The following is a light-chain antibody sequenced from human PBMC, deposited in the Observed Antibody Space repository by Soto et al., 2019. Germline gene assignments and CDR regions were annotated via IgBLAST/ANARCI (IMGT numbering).Light chain of an antibody. J-gene: IGLJ2*01. V-gene: IGLV1-40*01. Sequence: QSVLTQPPSVSGAPGQTVTISCVGSSTNIGSYYGVHWYQQLPGAAPKLLIYDNSNRPSGVADRFSGSKSGTSASLAITGLQTDDEADYFCQTYDSRLSASIFGGGTQLTVL. CDR1: STNIGSYYG. CDR2: DNS. CDR3: QTYDSRLSASI.